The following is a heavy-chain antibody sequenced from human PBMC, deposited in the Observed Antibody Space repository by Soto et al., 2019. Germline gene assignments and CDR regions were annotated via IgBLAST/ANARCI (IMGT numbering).Heavy chain of an antibody. D-gene: IGHD4-17*01. J-gene: IGHJ4*02. CDR3: AREGRTTLPSYYFDY. Sequence: ASVKVSCKASGYTFTSYYMHWVRQAPGQGLEWMGIINPSGGSTSYAQKFQGRVTMTRDTSTSTVYMELSSLRSEDTAVYYCAREGRTTLPSYYFDYWGQGTLVTVSS. V-gene: IGHV1-46*01. CDR2: INPSGGST. CDR1: GYTFTSYY.